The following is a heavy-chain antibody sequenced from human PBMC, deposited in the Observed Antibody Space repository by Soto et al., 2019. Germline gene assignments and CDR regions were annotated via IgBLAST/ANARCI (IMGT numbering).Heavy chain of an antibody. Sequence: ASVKVSCKTSGYTFTSYYMHWVRQAPGQGLEWMGIINPSGGSTSYTETVQGRVTMTRDTSTSTVYMELSSLRSEDTAVYYCAIDTPMGYYYFDYWGQGTLLTVSS. D-gene: IGHD3-22*01. CDR3: AIDTPMGYYYFDY. J-gene: IGHJ4*02. CDR2: INPSGGST. V-gene: IGHV1-46*01. CDR1: GYTFTSYY.